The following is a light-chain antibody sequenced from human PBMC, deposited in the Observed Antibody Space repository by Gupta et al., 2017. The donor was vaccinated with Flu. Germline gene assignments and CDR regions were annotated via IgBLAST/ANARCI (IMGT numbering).Light chain of an antibody. Sequence: EIVLTQSPATLSLSPGERVTLSCGASQSVSSDYLAWYQQNPGLAPRLLIYDASIRATGIPDRFSGSGSGTHFTLTISRMEPEDFAVYFCHQYGSSLGTFGQGTKLEIK. V-gene: IGKV3D-20*01. J-gene: IGKJ2*01. CDR3: HQYGSSLGT. CDR1: QSVSSDY. CDR2: DAS.